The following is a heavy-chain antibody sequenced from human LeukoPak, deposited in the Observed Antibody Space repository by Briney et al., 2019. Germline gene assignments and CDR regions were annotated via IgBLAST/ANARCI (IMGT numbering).Heavy chain of an antibody. CDR2: IIPILGIA. Sequence: SVKVSCKASAGTFSSYAISLVRQAPGQGLEWMGRIIPILGIANYAQKFQGRVTITADKSTSTAYMELSSLRSEDTAVYYCASTRGIVAPEGYWGQGTLVTVSS. V-gene: IGHV1-69*04. CDR1: AGTFSSYA. J-gene: IGHJ4*02. D-gene: IGHD5-12*01. CDR3: ASTRGIVAPEGY.